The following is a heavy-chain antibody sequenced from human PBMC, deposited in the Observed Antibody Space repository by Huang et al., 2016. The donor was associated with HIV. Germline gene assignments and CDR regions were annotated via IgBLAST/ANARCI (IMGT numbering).Heavy chain of an antibody. Sequence: EVELVESGGGLVKPGGSLRLSCAASGFAFSSYGMNWVRQAPGKGLGWVAFIGSASSYIYYADSVKGRVTISRDNAKSSIYLQLDSRRAEDTAVYYCAYQQWLVGGLNHWGQGTLVVVSS. CDR3: AYQQWLVGGLNH. D-gene: IGHD6-19*01. CDR2: IGSASSYI. CDR1: GFAFSSYG. J-gene: IGHJ5*02. V-gene: IGHV3-21*02.